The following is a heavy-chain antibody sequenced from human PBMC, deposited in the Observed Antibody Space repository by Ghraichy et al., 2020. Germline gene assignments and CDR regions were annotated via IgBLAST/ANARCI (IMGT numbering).Heavy chain of an antibody. Sequence: SETLSLTCTVSGGSISSGSYYWSWIRQPAGKGLEWIGRIYTSGSTNYNPSLKSRVTMSVDTSKNQFSLKLSSVTAADTAVYYCARADPRYCSSTSCYTVFDYWGQGTLVTVSS. D-gene: IGHD2-2*02. V-gene: IGHV4-61*02. CDR2: IYTSGST. CDR1: GGSISSGSYY. CDR3: ARADPRYCSSTSCYTVFDY. J-gene: IGHJ4*02.